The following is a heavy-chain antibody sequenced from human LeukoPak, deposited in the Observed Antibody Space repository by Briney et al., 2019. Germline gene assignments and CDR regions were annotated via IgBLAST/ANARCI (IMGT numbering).Heavy chain of an antibody. V-gene: IGHV3-21*01. CDR1: GFTFSSYA. J-gene: IGHJ4*02. Sequence: GGSLRLSCAASGFTFSSYAMNWVRQAPGKGLEWVSIIFGSGDTTYYADSVKGRFTISRDNAKNSLCLQMNSLRAEDTAVYYCARHVVAVGFDYWGQGTLVTVSS. CDR2: IFGSGDTT. CDR3: ARHVVAVGFDY. D-gene: IGHD3-22*01.